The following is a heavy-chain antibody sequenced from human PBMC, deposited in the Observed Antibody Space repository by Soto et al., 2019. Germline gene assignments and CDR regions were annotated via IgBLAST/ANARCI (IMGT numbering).Heavy chain of an antibody. V-gene: IGHV4-59*01. CDR3: ARDRVSDDYGDSYPWYGMDV. Sequence: SETLSLTCTVSGGSISSYYWSWIRQPPGKGLEWIGYIYYSGSTNYNPSLKSRVTISVDTSKNQFSLKLSSVTAADTAVYYCARDRVSDDYGDSYPWYGMDVWGQGTTVTVSS. CDR1: GGSISSYY. CDR2: IYYSGST. J-gene: IGHJ6*02. D-gene: IGHD4-17*01.